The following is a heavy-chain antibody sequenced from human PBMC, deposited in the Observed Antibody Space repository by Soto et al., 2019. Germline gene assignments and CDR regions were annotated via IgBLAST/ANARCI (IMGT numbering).Heavy chain of an antibody. CDR2: ISWDGGTT. J-gene: IGHJ6*02. Sequence: PGGSLRLSCAASGFTFDDYTMHWFRQAPGKGLEWVSLISWDGGTTYYADSVKGRFTISRDNSKTSLYLQMNSLRTEDTALYYCAKDSGGSSWWSGSYYAMDVWGQGTTVTVSS. V-gene: IGHV3-43*01. D-gene: IGHD6-13*01. CDR3: AKDSGGSSWWSGSYYAMDV. CDR1: GFTFDDYT.